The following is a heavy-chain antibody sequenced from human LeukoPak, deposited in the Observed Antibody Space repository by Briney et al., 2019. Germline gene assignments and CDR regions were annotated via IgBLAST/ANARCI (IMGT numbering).Heavy chain of an antibody. D-gene: IGHD6-13*01. Sequence: ASVKASCKTSGYTFTSCDINWVRQATGQGLEWMGWMNPNSGNTGYAQKFQGRVTMTRNTSISTAYMELSSLRSEDTAVYYCARASIAAAGTHLDYWGQGTLVTVSS. CDR1: GYTFTSCD. J-gene: IGHJ4*02. CDR2: MNPNSGNT. V-gene: IGHV1-8*01. CDR3: ARASIAAAGTHLDY.